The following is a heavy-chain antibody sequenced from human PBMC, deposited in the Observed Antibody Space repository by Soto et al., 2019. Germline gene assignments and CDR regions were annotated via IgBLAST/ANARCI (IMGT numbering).Heavy chain of an antibody. CDR2: INSDGSIT. CDR1: VFTFSINW. D-gene: IGHD6-13*01. J-gene: IGHJ4*02. CDR3: ARGSSSWYVSFDY. V-gene: IGHV3-74*01. Sequence: WGSLLVSCASSVFTFSINWMHWVRQAPGKGLVWVSRINSDGSITSYADSVKGQFTISRDNAKNTLYLQMNSLRADDTAVYYCARGSSSWYVSFDYWGQGIMVTVSS.